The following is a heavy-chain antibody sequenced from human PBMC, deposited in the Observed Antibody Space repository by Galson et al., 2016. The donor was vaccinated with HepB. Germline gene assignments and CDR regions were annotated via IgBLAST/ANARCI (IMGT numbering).Heavy chain of an antibody. V-gene: IGHV3-30*14. J-gene: IGHJ4*02. D-gene: IGHD2-21*01. Sequence: CLRLSCAASGFTFRNYPMHWVRQAPGKGLEWVAIISSDGNNKYYADSVGGRFTISRDNSKNTLYLEMNSLRTEDTALYYCSRGVSLVVIAPFDFWGQGTLVNVSS. CDR1: GFTFRNYP. CDR3: SRGVSLVVIAPFDF. CDR2: ISSDGNNK.